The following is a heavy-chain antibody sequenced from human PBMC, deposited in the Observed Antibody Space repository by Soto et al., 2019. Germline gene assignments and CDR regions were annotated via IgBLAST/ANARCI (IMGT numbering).Heavy chain of an antibody. CDR1: GFIVSDTY. J-gene: IGHJ6*02. CDR3: AKVLVRHYDWFSTYYYYYGLDV. V-gene: IGHV3-66*01. Sequence: GGSLRLSCAASGFIVSDTYMTWGRQAPGKGLEWVSVISRNGTTYYEDSVKGRFSVSRDTSENTLFLQMNSLRAEDTAVYYCAKVLVRHYDWFSTYYYYYGLDVWAQGTTVPVSS. D-gene: IGHD3-9*01. CDR2: ISRNGTT.